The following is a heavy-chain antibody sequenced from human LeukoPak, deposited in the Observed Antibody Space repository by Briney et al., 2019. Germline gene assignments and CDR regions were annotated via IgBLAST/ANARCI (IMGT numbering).Heavy chain of an antibody. CDR3: AKESSTGVRGPNWFDP. D-gene: IGHD3-10*01. Sequence: SETLSLTCTVSGGSISSSDFNWGWIRQPPGKGLEWIGVISYSGSTYYNPSLKSRVTMSLDTSKNQFSLKLSSVTAADTAVYFCAKESSTGVRGPNWFDPWGQGILVTVSS. V-gene: IGHV4-39*07. J-gene: IGHJ5*02. CDR1: GGSISSSDFN. CDR2: ISYSGST.